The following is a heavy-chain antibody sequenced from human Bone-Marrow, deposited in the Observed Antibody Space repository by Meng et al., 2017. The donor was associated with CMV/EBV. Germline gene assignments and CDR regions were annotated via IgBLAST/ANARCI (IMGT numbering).Heavy chain of an antibody. CDR3: TTDITMIVVVITINY. CDR1: GFTFSSYA. D-gene: IGHD3-22*01. V-gene: IGHV3-15*01. Sequence: GESLKISCAASGFTFSSYAMSWVRQAPGKGLEWVGRIKSKTDGGTTDYAAPVKGRFTISRDDSKNTLYLQMNSLKTEDTAVYYCTTDITMIVVVITINYWGQGTLVTVSS. CDR2: IKSKTDGGTT. J-gene: IGHJ4*02.